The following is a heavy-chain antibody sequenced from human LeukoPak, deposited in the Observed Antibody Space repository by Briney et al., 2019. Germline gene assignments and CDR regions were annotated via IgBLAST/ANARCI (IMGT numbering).Heavy chain of an antibody. V-gene: IGHV4-30-2*01. J-gene: IGHJ3*02. CDR2: IYHSGST. Sequence: SETLSLTCTVSGGSISSGGYYWSWIRQPPGKGLEWIGYIYHSGSTYYNPSLKSRVTISVDRSKNQFSLKLSSVTAADTAVYYCARDGATTVLKSIAFDIWGQGTMVTVSS. D-gene: IGHD5-12*01. CDR3: ARDGATTVLKSIAFDI. CDR1: GGSISSGGYY.